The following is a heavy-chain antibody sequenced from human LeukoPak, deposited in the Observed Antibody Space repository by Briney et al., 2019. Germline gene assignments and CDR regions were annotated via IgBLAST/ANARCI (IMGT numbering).Heavy chain of an antibody. Sequence: SLKVALKAFVGSFIIEAIRWLRQAPGQGLEWVGGSISTFGTANYAHTFQGRVSITTDESTSTADMEVSSLRSEDTAVYYGGKKAGECGGGSCYSIDYWGQGTLVTVSS. CDR3: GKKAGECGGGSCYSIDY. D-gene: IGHD2-15*01. CDR2: SISTFGTA. J-gene: IGHJ4*02. CDR1: VGSFIIEA. V-gene: IGHV1-69*05.